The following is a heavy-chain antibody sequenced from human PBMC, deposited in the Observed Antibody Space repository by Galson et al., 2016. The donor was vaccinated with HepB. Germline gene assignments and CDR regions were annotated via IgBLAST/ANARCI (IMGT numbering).Heavy chain of an antibody. CDR3: AGGAGWTEDY. D-gene: IGHD2-15*01. CDR2: IKKDGSEK. Sequence: SLRLSCAASGFSFSNYWMTWVRKAPGKGLQWVANIKKDGSEKNYVDSVKGRFTISRDNAKNSLYLQMDSRRGEDTAVYYCAGGAGWTEDYWGQGTLVTVSS. J-gene: IGHJ4*02. V-gene: IGHV3-7*03. CDR1: GFSFSNYW.